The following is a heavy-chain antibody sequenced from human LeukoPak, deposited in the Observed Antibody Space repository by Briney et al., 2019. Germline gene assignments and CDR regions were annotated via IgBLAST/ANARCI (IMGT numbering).Heavy chain of an antibody. CDR1: GYTFAGYY. CDR2: INPNSGGT. Sequence: ASVKVSCKASGYTFAGYYMHWVRQAPGQGLEWMGWINPNSGGTNYAQKFQGRVTMTRDTSISTAYMELSRLKSDDTAVYYCARCLGYYYGMDVWGQGTTVTVSS. J-gene: IGHJ6*02. V-gene: IGHV1-2*02. CDR3: ARCLGYYYGMDV. D-gene: IGHD3-16*01.